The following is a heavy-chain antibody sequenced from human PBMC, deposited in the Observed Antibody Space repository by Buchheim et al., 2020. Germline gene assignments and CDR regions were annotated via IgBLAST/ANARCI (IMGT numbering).Heavy chain of an antibody. Sequence: EMQLEESGGGRVKPGGSLRLSCAASGFTFSNYTMNWVRQTPEKGLEWVSSISSSGHYIFYMDSVKGRFTVSRDNAKDALFLQMKSLKAIDTAVYYCARGLGSTWQKPHFDLWGQGTL. CDR2: ISSSGHYI. CDR1: GFTFSNYT. CDR3: ARGLGSTWQKPHFDL. D-gene: IGHD6-13*01. J-gene: IGHJ4*02. V-gene: IGHV3-21*01.